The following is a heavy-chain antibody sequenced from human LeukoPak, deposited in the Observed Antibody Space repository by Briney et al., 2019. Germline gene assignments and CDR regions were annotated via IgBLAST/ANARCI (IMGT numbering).Heavy chain of an antibody. J-gene: IGHJ4*02. V-gene: IGHV3-74*01. D-gene: IGHD1-7*01. Sequence: GGSLRLSCAASGFTFSSYWMHWVRQGPGKGLVWVSYISGDGSRTTYADSVKGRFPISRDNAKNTLDLQMNSLRAEDTAVYYCARGGWGTAIDYWAQGTLVTVSS. CDR1: GFTFSSYW. CDR3: ARGGWGTAIDY. CDR2: ISGDGSRT.